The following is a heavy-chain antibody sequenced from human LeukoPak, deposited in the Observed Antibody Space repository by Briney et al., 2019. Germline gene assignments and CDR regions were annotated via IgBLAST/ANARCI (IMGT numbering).Heavy chain of an antibody. CDR3: ASLSYGYYDFWSGYARGFDY. D-gene: IGHD3-3*01. CDR2: IYYSGST. V-gene: IGHV4-59*08. CDR1: GGSISSDY. J-gene: IGHJ4*02. Sequence: SETLSLTCTVSGGSISSDYWSWIRQPPGKGLEWVGYIYYSGSTNYNPSLKSRVTISVDTSKNQFSLKLSSVTAADTAVYYCASLSYGYYDFWSGYARGFDYWGQGTLVTVSS.